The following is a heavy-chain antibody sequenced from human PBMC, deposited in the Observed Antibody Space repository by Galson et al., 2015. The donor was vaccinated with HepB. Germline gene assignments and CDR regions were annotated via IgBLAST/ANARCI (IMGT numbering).Heavy chain of an antibody. V-gene: IGHV1-69*13. Sequence: SVKVSCKASGGTFKNYDISWVRQAPGQGLEWMGGIIPIFGKANYAQKFQGRVTITADESTTTAYMELRSLRSEDTAVYYCARVFSGEPNFQYFLFWGQGTLVTVSS. D-gene: IGHD3-3*01. CDR2: IIPIFGKA. CDR3: ARVFSGEPNFQYFLF. J-gene: IGHJ4*02. CDR1: GGTFKNYD.